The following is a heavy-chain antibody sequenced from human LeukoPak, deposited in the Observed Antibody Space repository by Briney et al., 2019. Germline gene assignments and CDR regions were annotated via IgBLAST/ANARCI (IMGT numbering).Heavy chain of an antibody. J-gene: IGHJ4*02. CDR3: AKVSCGGDCYSPWYYFDY. CDR1: GFTFDDHA. V-gene: IGHV3-43D*04. CDR2: ISWDGGST. Sequence: PGGSLRLSCADSGFTFDDHAMHWVRQAPGKGLEWVSLISWDGGSTYYADSVKGRFTISRDNSKNSLYLQMNSLRAEDTALYYCAKVSCGGDCYSPWYYFDYWGQGTLVTVSS. D-gene: IGHD2-21*01.